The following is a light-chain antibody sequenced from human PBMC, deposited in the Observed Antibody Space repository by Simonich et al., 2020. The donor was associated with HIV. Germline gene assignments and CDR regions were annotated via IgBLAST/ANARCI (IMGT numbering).Light chain of an antibody. CDR1: QSVSSNS. Sequence: EIVLTQSPGTLSLSPGEGATLSCRASQSVSSNSLAWYQKTPGLAPRLLIYDASSRATGIPDRFSGFGSGTDFTLTISRLEPEDFAVYYCQQYGSSPYTFGQGTKLEIK. CDR3: QQYGSSPYT. V-gene: IGKV3D-20*01. CDR2: DAS. J-gene: IGKJ2*01.